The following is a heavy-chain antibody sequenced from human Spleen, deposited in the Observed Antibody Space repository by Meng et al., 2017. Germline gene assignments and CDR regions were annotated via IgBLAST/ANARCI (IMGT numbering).Heavy chain of an antibody. J-gene: IGHJ4*02. D-gene: IGHD4-17*01. CDR2: INSDGSST. Sequence: GGSLRLSCAASGFTYSSYWMHWVRQAPGKGLVWVSRINSDGSSTSYADSVKGRFTISRDNAKNTLYLQMNSMRAEDTAVYYCARDTTNYGDLDYWGQGTLVTVSS. V-gene: IGHV3-74*01. CDR3: ARDTTNYGDLDY. CDR1: GFTYSSYW.